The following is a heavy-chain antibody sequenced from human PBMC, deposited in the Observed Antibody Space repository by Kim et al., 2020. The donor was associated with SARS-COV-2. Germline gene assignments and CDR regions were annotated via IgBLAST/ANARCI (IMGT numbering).Heavy chain of an antibody. J-gene: IGHJ5*02. Sequence: SETLSLTCTVSGGSISSSSYYWGWIRQPPGKGLEWIGSIYYSGSTYYNPSLKSRVTISVDTSKNQFSLKLSSVTAADTAVYYCAREGAGGERYYYGSGKGRNWFDPWGQGTLVTVSS. D-gene: IGHD3-10*01. CDR3: AREGAGGERYYYGSGKGRNWFDP. V-gene: IGHV4-39*07. CDR1: GGSISSSSYY. CDR2: IYYSGST.